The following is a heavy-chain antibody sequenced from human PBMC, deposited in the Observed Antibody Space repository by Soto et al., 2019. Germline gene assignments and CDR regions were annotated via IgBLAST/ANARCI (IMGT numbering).Heavy chain of an antibody. CDR3: ANARKYSSPYDS. CDR1: GFMFGSYA. D-gene: IGHD6-19*01. Sequence: EVQLLESVGGLVQPGGSLRLSYATSGFMFGSYAMNWVRQAPGKGLEWVSVISGGGSTTNYADSVRGRFTTSRDSSTDTVYIQMYSLRVEDTTVYYCANARKYSSPYDSWGQGTLVTVSS. CDR2: ISGGGSTT. V-gene: IGHV3-23*01. J-gene: IGHJ5*01.